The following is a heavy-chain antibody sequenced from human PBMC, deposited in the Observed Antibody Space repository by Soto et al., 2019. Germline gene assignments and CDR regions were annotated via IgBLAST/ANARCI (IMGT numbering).Heavy chain of an antibody. CDR2: FDPEDGET. CDR3: ARDLGIAARTYYYYYGTEV. D-gene: IGHD6-13*01. Sequence: ASVKVSCKVSGYTLTELSMHWVRQAPGKGLEWMGGFDPEDGETIYAQKFQGRVTMTEDTSTDTAYMELSSLRSEDTAVYYCARDLGIAARTYYYYYGTEVWGQGTTVTVSS. V-gene: IGHV1-24*01. J-gene: IGHJ6*02. CDR1: GYTLTELS.